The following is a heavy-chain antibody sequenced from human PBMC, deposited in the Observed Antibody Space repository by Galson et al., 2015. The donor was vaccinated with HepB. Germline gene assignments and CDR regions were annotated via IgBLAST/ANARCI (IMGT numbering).Heavy chain of an antibody. V-gene: IGHV1-69*13. J-gene: IGHJ6*03. CDR3: ATLERGSTARYYYYYMDV. CDR1: GGTFSSYA. D-gene: IGHD3-3*01. Sequence: SVKVSCKASGGTFSSYAISWVRQAPGQGLEWMGGIIPIFRSAHYAQNFQGRVTITADESTSTAYMELNSLIDEDTAVYYCATLERGSTARYYYYYMDVWGKGTTVTVSS. CDR2: IIPIFRSA.